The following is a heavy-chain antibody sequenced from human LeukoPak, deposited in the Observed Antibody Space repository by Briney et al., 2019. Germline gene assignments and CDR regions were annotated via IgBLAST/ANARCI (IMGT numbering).Heavy chain of an antibody. CDR1: GYTFTSYA. D-gene: IGHD6-13*01. CDR2: INAGNGNT. J-gene: IGHJ4*02. Sequence: ASVKVSCKASGYTFTSYAMHWVRQAPGQRLEWMGWINAGNGNTKYSQKFQGRVTITRDTSISTAYMELSSLRSEDTAVYYCARFLGGSSWYLSFDYWGQGTLVTVSS. CDR3: ARFLGGSSWYLSFDY. V-gene: IGHV1-3*01.